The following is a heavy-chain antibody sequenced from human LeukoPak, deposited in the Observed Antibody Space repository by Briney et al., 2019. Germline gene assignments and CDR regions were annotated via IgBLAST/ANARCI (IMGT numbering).Heavy chain of an antibody. D-gene: IGHD2-2*01. V-gene: IGHV3-21*01. CDR3: AREGCSSTSCYPDY. CDR2: ISSSSSYI. J-gene: IGHJ4*02. Sequence: GGSLRLSCAASGFTFSSYSMNWVRQAPGKGLEWVSSISSSSSYICYADSVKGRFTISRDNAKNSLYLQMNSLRAEDTAVYYCAREGCSSTSCYPDYWGQGTLVTVSS. CDR1: GFTFSSYS.